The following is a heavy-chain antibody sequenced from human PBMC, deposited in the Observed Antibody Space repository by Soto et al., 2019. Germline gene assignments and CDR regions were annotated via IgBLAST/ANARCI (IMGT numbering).Heavy chain of an antibody. D-gene: IGHD3-10*01. V-gene: IGHV1-18*01. CDR3: ASMVWFGEKYFQH. CDR2: ISAYNGKT. Sequence: QVQLVQSGAEVKKPGASVKVSCKASGYTFTSYGISWVRQAPGQGLGWRGWISAYNGKTNYAQKLQGRVTMTKDTAAGTAELGVGRLGSDDAAVYYCASMVWFGEKYFQHWGQGTLVTVSS. J-gene: IGHJ1*01. CDR1: GYTFTSYG.